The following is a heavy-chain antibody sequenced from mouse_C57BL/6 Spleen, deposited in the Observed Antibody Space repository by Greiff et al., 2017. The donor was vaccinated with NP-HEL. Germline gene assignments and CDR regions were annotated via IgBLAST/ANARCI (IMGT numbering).Heavy chain of an antibody. D-gene: IGHD4-1*01. Sequence: QVQLQQSGAELVRPGTSVKVSCKASGYAFTNYLIEWVKQRPGQGLEWIGVIIPGSGGTNYNEKFKGKATLTADKSSSTAYMQLSSLTSEDSAVYFCARTGFDYWGQGTTLTVSS. J-gene: IGHJ2*01. CDR1: GYAFTNYL. V-gene: IGHV1-54*01. CDR2: IIPGSGGT. CDR3: ARTGFDY.